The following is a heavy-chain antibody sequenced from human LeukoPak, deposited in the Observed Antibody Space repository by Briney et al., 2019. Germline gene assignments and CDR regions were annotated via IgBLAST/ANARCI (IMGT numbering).Heavy chain of an antibody. V-gene: IGHV3-23*01. J-gene: IGHJ4*02. CDR3: TKDYKADY. CDR2: ISASGDAT. CDR1: GFTFTTSG. D-gene: IGHD3-10*01. Sequence: GGSLRLSCAASGFTFTTSGMHWVRQAPGKGLEWVSVISASGDATNYADSVKGRFTISRDNSKNTLFLQMNRLRVDDTAVYYCTKDYKADYWGQGTLVTVSS.